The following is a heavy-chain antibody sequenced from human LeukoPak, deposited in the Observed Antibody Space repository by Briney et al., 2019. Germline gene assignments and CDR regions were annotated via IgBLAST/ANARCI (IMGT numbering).Heavy chain of an antibody. V-gene: IGHV3-21*01. D-gene: IGHD3-10*01. CDR1: GFTFSSYS. CDR3: ARGAGYGSGSYYNGIPKLGFDP. J-gene: IGHJ5*02. Sequence: SGGSLRLSCAASGFTFSSYSMNWVRQAPGKGLEWVSSISSSSSYIYYADSVKGRFTISRDNAKNSLYLQMNSLRAEDTAVYYCARGAGYGSGSYYNGIPKLGFDPWGQGTLVTVSS. CDR2: ISSSSSYI.